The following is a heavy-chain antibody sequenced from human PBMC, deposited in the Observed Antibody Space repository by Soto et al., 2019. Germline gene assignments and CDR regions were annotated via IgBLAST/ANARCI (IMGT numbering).Heavy chain of an antibody. CDR1: VFTFSNYA. CDR3: VKVGGYDGYEPLDK. V-gene: IGHV3-30*18. J-gene: IGHJ4*02. Sequence: QVQLVESGGGVVQPGRSLRLSCAASVFTFSNYAVHWVRQAPGKGLEWVAVISDDGSNTYYADSVKGRFTISRDNPKNTLYLKMNSLRAEDTAVYYCVKVGGYDGYEPLDKWGQGTLVTVSS. D-gene: IGHD5-12*01. CDR2: ISDDGSNT.